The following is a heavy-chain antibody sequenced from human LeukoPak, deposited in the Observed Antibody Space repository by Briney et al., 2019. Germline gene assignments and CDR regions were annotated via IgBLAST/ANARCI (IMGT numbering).Heavy chain of an antibody. D-gene: IGHD3-9*01. J-gene: IGHJ6*03. CDR3: ARDELRYFDWLPQNYYYYYMDV. CDR1: GYTFTSYG. Sequence: ASVKVSCKASGYTFTSYGISWVRQAPGQGLEWMGWISAYNGNTDYAQKLQGRVTMTTDTSTSTAYMELRSLRSDDTAVYYCARDELRYFDWLPQNYYYYYMDVWGKGTTVTVSS. V-gene: IGHV1-18*01. CDR2: ISAYNGNT.